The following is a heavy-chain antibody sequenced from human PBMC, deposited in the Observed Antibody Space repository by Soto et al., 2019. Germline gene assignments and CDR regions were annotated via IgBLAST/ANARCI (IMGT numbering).Heavy chain of an antibody. V-gene: IGHV3-23*01. J-gene: IGHJ4*02. CDR2: LSTSGGRP. D-gene: IGHD3-16*02. CDR3: AKDPDRYDYVWGTYRYIDH. Sequence: EVQLLESGGGLVQPGGSLRLSCTASGIAFSNYAMSWVRQAPRKGLEWVSTLSTSGGRPYYADSVKGRFTISRDNSKNPLYLQMNSLRAEDTAVYYCAKDPDRYDYVWGTYRYIDHWGQGTRVTVSS. CDR1: GIAFSNYA.